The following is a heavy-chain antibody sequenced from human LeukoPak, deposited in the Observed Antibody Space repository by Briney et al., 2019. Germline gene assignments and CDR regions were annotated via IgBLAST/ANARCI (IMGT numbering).Heavy chain of an antibody. CDR1: GGSISSYY. D-gene: IGHD6-25*01. J-gene: IGHJ4*02. CDR2: IYYSGST. V-gene: IGHV4-59*01. Sequence: SETLSLTCTVSGGSISSYYWSWIRQPPGKGLEWSGYIYYSGSTNYNPSLKSRVTMSRDTSKNQFSLKLTSVTTADTAVYYCARAGGVKTAALDLDYWGQGTLVTVSS. CDR3: ARAGGVKTAALDLDY.